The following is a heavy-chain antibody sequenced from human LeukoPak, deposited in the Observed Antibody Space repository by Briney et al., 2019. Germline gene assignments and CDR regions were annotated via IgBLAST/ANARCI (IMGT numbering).Heavy chain of an antibody. CDR3: AREGLTTIGVIDV. CDR1: GASIGSYY. Sequence: SETLSLTCSVSGASIGSYYWVWIRQPPGKGPESLGTIYYSGNTKYNSSLKSRVSILADTSNNQSSLRLSSVTAADTAVYYCAREGLTTIGVIDVWGKGTTVTVSS. D-gene: IGHD1-1*01. J-gene: IGHJ6*03. V-gene: IGHV4-59*01. CDR2: IYYSGNT.